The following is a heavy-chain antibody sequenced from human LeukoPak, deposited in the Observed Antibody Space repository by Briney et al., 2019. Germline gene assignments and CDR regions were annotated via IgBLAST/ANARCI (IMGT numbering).Heavy chain of an antibody. V-gene: IGHV1-18*01. Sequence: ASVKVSCKASGYNFTTYGISWVRQAPGQGLEWMGWISAYNGDTNSAQKLQGRVTMTTDTSTSTAYMDLRSLRSDDTAVYYCARGGGVAAAGKNFDYWGQGTLVTVSS. J-gene: IGHJ4*02. D-gene: IGHD6-13*01. CDR3: ARGGGVAAAGKNFDY. CDR2: ISAYNGDT. CDR1: GYNFTTYG.